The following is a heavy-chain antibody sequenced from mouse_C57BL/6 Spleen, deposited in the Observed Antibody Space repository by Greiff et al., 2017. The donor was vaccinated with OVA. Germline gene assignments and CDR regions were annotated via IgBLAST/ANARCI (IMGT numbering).Heavy chain of an antibody. CDR2: FHPYNDDT. CDR3: ARGRVTYYGSSYWYFDV. J-gene: IGHJ1*03. D-gene: IGHD1-1*01. CDR1: GYTFTTYP. V-gene: IGHV1-47*01. Sequence: QVQLQQSGAELVKPGASVKMSCKASGYTFTTYPIEWMKQNHGKSLEWIGNFHPYNDDTKYNEKFKGKATLTVEKSSSTVYLDLSRLTSDDSAVYYCARGRVTYYGSSYWYFDVWGTGTTVTVSS.